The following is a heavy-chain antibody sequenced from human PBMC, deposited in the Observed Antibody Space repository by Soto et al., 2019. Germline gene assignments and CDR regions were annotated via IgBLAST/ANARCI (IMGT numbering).Heavy chain of an antibody. CDR1: VYSLTNGRRG. CDR3: VCMNADSYSSYYAMDV. D-gene: IGHD2-21*02. V-gene: IGHV2-26*01. J-gene: IGHJ6*02. Sequence: ESWPTRVTSTVTVTMTWNLSVYSLTNGRRGVSWMRQPPGKALEWVAHIVSDAERSYSQSWQVRLTVYKVGFGSQVVLTMTNMDPVDTGTYLCVCMNADSYSSYYAMDVWGQGTMVTVSS. CDR2: IVSDAER.